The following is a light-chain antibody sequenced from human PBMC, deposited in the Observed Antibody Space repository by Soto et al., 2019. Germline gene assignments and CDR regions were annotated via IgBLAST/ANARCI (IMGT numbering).Light chain of an antibody. CDR3: QQSYSTPWT. CDR1: QSISNF. J-gene: IGKJ1*01. V-gene: IGKV1-39*01. CDR2: AAS. Sequence: DIQMTQSPSSLSASVGDRVTIACRARQSISNFLNWYQQKPGKAPKVLINAASGLQSGVPSRFSGSGSGTDFTLPISSLQPEDFATYYCQQSYSTPWTFGQGTNVDI.